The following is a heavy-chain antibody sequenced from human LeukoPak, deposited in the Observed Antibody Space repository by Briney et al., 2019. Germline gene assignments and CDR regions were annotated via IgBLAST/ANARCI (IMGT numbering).Heavy chain of an antibody. Sequence: PSETLSLTCTVSGGSISSGGYYWSWIRQHPGKGLEWIGYIYYSGSTYYNPSLKSRVTISVGTSKNQFSLKLSSVTAADTAVYYCASHVFDDYSNYGPSDYYFDYWGQGTLVTVSS. D-gene: IGHD4-11*01. CDR3: ASHVFDDYSNYGPSDYYFDY. V-gene: IGHV4-31*03. CDR2: IYYSGST. J-gene: IGHJ4*02. CDR1: GGSISSGGYY.